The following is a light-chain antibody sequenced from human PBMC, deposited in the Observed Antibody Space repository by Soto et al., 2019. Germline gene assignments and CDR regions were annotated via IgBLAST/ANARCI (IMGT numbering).Light chain of an antibody. J-gene: IGLJ3*02. CDR1: SSDVGAYNY. CDR2: DVS. Sequence: QSALTQPRSVSGSPGQTVTVSCTGTSSDVGAYNYVSWYRHHPGNAPKFLIYDVSRRPSGVPDRFSASKSGNTPSLTISGLQAEDEADYYCSSYAGSYTWVFGGGTKLTVL. V-gene: IGLV2-11*01. CDR3: SSYAGSYTWV.